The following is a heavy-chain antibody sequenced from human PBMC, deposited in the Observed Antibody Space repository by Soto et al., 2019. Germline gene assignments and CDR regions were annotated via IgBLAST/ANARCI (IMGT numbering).Heavy chain of an antibody. CDR2: ISYDGSNK. CDR3: AKDSGSGSYYGSYAFDI. CDR1: GFTFSSYG. Sequence: GGSLRLSCAASGFTFSSYGMHWVRQAPGKGLEWVAVISYDGSNKYYADSVKGRFTISRDNSKNTLYLQMNSLRAEDTAVYYCAKDSGSGSYYGSYAFDIWGQGTMVT. V-gene: IGHV3-30*18. J-gene: IGHJ3*02. D-gene: IGHD1-26*01.